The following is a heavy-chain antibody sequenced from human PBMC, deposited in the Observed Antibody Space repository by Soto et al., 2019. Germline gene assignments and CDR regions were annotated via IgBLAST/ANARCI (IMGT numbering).Heavy chain of an antibody. J-gene: IGHJ5*02. V-gene: IGHV4-31*03. CDR2: IYHTGKT. CDR1: GDAIYIGGYY. CDR3: VRDGSSTPNGIAP. Sequence: PSETLSLTCTVSGDAIYIGGYYWTWIRQHPGKGLEWIGYIYHTGKTYYNPSLESRVTMSVDTSKNQFSLKLASVTAADTAVYYCVRDGSSTPNGIAPWGQETLVTVPS. D-gene: IGHD2-2*01.